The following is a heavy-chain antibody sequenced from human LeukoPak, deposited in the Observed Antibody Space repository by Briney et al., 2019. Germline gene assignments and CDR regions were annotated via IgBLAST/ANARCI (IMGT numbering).Heavy chain of an antibody. V-gene: IGHV1-8*01. J-gene: IGHJ4*02. Sequence: GASVKVSCKASGYTFTNYDIMWVRQATGQGPERRGWMNSNSGNTGYAQKFQGRVTMTRDTSINTAYMELHSLTSEDTAVYYCARGRGGTVVRGYLDYWGQGTLVTVSS. CDR1: GYTFTNYD. D-gene: IGHD3-10*01. CDR3: ARGRGGTVVRGYLDY. CDR2: MNSNSGNT.